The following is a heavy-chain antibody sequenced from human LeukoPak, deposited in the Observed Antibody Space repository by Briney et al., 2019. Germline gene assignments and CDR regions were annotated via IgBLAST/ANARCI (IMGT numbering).Heavy chain of an antibody. V-gene: IGHV3-30-3*01. CDR1: GFTFSSYA. CDR2: ISYDGSNK. D-gene: IGHD1-14*01. J-gene: IGHJ6*02. Sequence: GGSLRLSCAASGFTFSSYAMHWVRQAPGKGLEWVAVISYDGSNKYHADSVKGRFTISRDNSKNTLYLQMNSLRAEDTAVYYCARESEGPFNHYYYYYYGMDVWGQGTTVTVSS. CDR3: ARESEGPFNHYYYYYYGMDV.